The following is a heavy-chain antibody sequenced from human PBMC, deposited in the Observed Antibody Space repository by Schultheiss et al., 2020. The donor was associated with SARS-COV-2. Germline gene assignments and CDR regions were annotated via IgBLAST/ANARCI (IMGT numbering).Heavy chain of an antibody. CDR3: ARDPPGDLDY. J-gene: IGHJ4*02. Sequence: SQTLSLTCTVSGGSVSSGSYYWSWIRQPPGKGLEWIGYIYYSGSTNYNPSLKSRVTISVDTSKNQFSLKLSSVTAADTAVYYCARDPPGDLDYWGQGTLVTVSS. CDR1: GGSVSSGSYY. CDR2: IYYSGST. V-gene: IGHV4-61*01. D-gene: IGHD7-27*01.